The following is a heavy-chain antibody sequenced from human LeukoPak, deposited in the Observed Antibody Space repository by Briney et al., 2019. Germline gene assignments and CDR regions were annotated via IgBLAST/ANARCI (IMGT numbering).Heavy chain of an antibody. CDR1: GYTFTGYY. D-gene: IGHD3-3*01. CDR2: INPNSGGT. V-gene: IGHV1-2*02. J-gene: IGHJ4*02. CDR3: ARSLRITIFGVVTGDY. Sequence: GASVKVSCKASGYTFTGYYMHWVRQAPGQGLEWMGWINPNSGGTNYAQKFQGRVTMTRDTSISTAYMELSRLRSDDTAVYYCARSLRITIFGVVTGDYWGQGTLVTVSS.